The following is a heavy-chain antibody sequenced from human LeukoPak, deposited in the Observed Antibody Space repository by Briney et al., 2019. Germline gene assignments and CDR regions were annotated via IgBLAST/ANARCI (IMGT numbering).Heavy chain of an antibody. CDR1: GVSITNYY. CDR2: MYISGST. Sequence: ASETLSLTCTVCGVSITNYYWAGLRQPAGKGLEWIGRMYISGSTNYNPSLKSRVSISIDKTKNQFSLKLTSVTAADTAVYYCARDYLVGAPLDSWGQGTLVTVSS. CDR3: ARDYLVGAPLDS. V-gene: IGHV4-4*07. J-gene: IGHJ4*02. D-gene: IGHD1-26*01.